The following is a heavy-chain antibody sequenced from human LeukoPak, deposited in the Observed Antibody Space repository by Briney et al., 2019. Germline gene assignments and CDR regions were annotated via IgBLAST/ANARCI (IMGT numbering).Heavy chain of an antibody. CDR2: ISYVGSNK. V-gene: IGHV3-30*03. CDR3: AGDDILTGYYVY. Sequence: GGSLRLSCAASGFTFSSYGMHWVRQAPGKGLEWVAVISYVGSNKYYADSVKGRFTISRDNSKNTLYLQMNSLRAEDTAVYYCAGDDILTGYYVYWGQGTLVTVSS. D-gene: IGHD3-9*01. CDR1: GFTFSSYG. J-gene: IGHJ4*02.